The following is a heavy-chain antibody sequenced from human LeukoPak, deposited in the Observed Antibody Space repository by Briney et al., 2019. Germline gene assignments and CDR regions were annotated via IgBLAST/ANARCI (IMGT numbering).Heavy chain of an antibody. D-gene: IGHD5-18*01. CDR1: GYTFTSYD. J-gene: IGHJ4*02. CDR3: ARGRARIQLWFDTGRYYFDY. CDR2: MNPNSGNT. V-gene: IGHV1-8*03. Sequence: ASVKVSCKASGYTFTSYDINWVRQATGRGLEWMGWMNPNSGNTGYAQKFQGRVTITRNTSISTAYMELSSLRSEDTAVYDCARGRARIQLWFDTGRYYFDYWGQGTLVTVSS.